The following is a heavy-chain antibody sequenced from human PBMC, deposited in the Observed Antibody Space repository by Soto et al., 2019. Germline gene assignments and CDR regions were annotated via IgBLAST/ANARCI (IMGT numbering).Heavy chain of an antibody. J-gene: IGHJ3*02. V-gene: IGHV3-23*01. CDR3: AKGRGRPLLAALDI. CDR1: GFTFGSHA. D-gene: IGHD3-10*01. CDR2: ISGSGGST. Sequence: WGSLRLSCAASGFTFGSHAMRRVRKAKGKGLEWVSAISGSGGSTYYADSVKGRFTISRDNSKTTLYLQMNSLRAEDTALYYCAKGRGRPLLAALDIWGEGTMVTGSS.